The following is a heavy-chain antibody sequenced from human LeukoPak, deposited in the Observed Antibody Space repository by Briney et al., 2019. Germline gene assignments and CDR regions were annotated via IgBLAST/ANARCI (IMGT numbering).Heavy chain of an antibody. CDR3: ARVRIVNYYGMDV. D-gene: IGHD2-15*01. Sequence: GGSLRLSCAASGFTFSSYWMHWVRQAPGKGLVWVSRINRDGSITSYAGSVKGRFTISRDNAKNTLFLQMNSLRAEDTAVYYCARVRIVNYYGMDVWGQGTTVTVSS. CDR1: GFTFSSYW. CDR2: INRDGSIT. V-gene: IGHV3-74*01. J-gene: IGHJ6*02.